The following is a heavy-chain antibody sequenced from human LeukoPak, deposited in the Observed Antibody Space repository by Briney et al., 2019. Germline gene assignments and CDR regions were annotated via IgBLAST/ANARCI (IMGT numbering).Heavy chain of an antibody. J-gene: IGHJ4*02. CDR1: GGTFSSYA. D-gene: IGHD6-19*01. V-gene: IGHV1-69*13. Sequence: SVKVSCKASGGTFSSYAVIWVRQAPGQGLEWMGGIIPIFGTANYAQKFQGRVTITADESTSTAYMELSSLRSEDTAVYYCASGRTSSGWLFDYWGQGTLVTVSS. CDR2: IIPIFGTA. CDR3: ASGRTSSGWLFDY.